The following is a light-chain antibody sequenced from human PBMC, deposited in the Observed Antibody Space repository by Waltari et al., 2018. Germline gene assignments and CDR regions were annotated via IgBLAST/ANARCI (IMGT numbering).Light chain of an antibody. V-gene: IGKV1-33*01. CDR2: DAS. J-gene: IGKJ4*01. CDR1: QDISNY. Sequence: DIQMTQSPSSLSASIGDRVTITCRASQDISNYCHWYRVKPGKAPKLLIYDASYLETGVPSRFSGSRSGTDFSFSISSLQPEDVGTYYCQQYETDPTFGGGTTVDIK. CDR3: QQYETDPT.